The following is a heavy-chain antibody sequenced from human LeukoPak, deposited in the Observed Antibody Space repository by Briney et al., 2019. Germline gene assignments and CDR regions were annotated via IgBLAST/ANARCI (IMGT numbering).Heavy chain of an antibody. D-gene: IGHD5-24*01. CDR2: IYYSGST. CDR1: GASIRNYNNY. CDR3: ARGMATIRH. V-gene: IGHV4-39*07. J-gene: IGHJ4*02. Sequence: SETLSLTCIVSGASIRNYNNYWGWIRQPPGKGLEWIGSIYYSGSTYYNPSLKSRVTISVDTSKNQFSLKLSSVTAADTAVYYCARGMATIRHWGQGTLVTVSS.